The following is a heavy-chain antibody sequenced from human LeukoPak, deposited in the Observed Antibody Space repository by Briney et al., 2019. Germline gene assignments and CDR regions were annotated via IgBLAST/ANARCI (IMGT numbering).Heavy chain of an antibody. CDR3: ARGGYCSSTSCRKINWFDP. CDR1: GYTFTSYD. J-gene: IGHJ5*02. CDR2: MNPNSGNT. D-gene: IGHD2-2*01. V-gene: IGHV1-8*01. Sequence: GASVKVSCKASGYTFTSYDINWVRQATGQGLEWMGWMNPNSGNTGYAQKFQGRVTMTRNTSISTAYMELSSLRSEDTAVYYCARGGYCSSTSCRKINWFDPWGQGTLVTVSS.